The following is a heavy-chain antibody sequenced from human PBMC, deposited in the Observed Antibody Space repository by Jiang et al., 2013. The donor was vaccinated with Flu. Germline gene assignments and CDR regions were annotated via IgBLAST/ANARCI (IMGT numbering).Heavy chain of an antibody. V-gene: IGHV1-3*01. CDR3: ARAMTITMVRGVIPDY. Sequence: SGAEVKKPGASVKVSCKASGYTFTSYAMHWVRQAPGQRLEWMGWINAGNGNTKYSQKFQGRVTITRDTSASTAYMELSSLRSEDTAVYYCARAMTITMVRGVIPDYWGQGTLVTVSS. CDR2: INAGNGNT. J-gene: IGHJ4*02. CDR1: GYTFTSYA. D-gene: IGHD3-10*01.